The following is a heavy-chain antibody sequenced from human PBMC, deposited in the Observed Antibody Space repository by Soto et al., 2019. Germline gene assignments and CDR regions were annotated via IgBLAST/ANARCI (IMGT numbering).Heavy chain of an antibody. D-gene: IGHD3-16*01. V-gene: IGHV3-64D*08. CDR3: VRDLWGFET. CDR1: GFTISSYA. J-gene: IGHJ5*02. Sequence: EVQLVESGGGLVQPGGSLSLSCSASGFTISSYAMHWVREAPGQGLVSVSVTESKGGSTHYAGSVGGRFTISTDNSKNTLNLQLSSLRAEDTAVYYCVRDLWGFETWGQGKVVTVSS. CDR2: TESKGGST.